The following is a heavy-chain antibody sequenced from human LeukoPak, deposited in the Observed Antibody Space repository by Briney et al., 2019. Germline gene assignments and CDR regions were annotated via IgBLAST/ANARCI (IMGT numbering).Heavy chain of an antibody. CDR3: ARDPTYYDFWSGYYTKEGFDP. J-gene: IGHJ5*02. D-gene: IGHD3-3*01. CDR2: INPNSGGT. Sequence: ASVKVSCKASGYTFTGYYMHWVRQAPGQGLEWMGWINPNSGGTNCAQKFQGRVTMTRDTSISTAYMELSRLRSDDTAVYYCARDPTYYDFWSGYYTKEGFDPWGQGTLVTVSS. V-gene: IGHV1-2*02. CDR1: GYTFTGYY.